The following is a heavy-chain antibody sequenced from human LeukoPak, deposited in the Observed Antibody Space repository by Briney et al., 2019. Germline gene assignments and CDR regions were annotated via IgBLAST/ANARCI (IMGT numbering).Heavy chain of an antibody. CDR3: AKGDDSSSWPFDY. CDR2: ISYDGSNK. J-gene: IGHJ4*02. V-gene: IGHV3-30*18. Sequence: GRSLRLSCAASGFTFSSYGMHWVRQAPGKGLEWVAVISYDGSNKYYADSVKGRFTISRDNSKNTLYLQMNSLRAEDTAVYYCAKGDDSSSWPFDYWGQGTLVTVSS. CDR1: GFTFSSYG. D-gene: IGHD6-13*01.